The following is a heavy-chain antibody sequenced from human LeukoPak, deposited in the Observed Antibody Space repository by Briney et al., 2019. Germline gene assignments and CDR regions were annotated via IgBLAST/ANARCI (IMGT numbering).Heavy chain of an antibody. J-gene: IGHJ5*02. CDR2: ISSSSSYI. Sequence: GGPLRLSCAASGFTFSSYSMNWVRQAPGKGLEWVSSISSSSSYIYYADSVKGRFTISRDNAKNSLYLQMNSLRAEDTAVYYCARGVTIFGVVIPRWFDPWGQGTLVTVSS. V-gene: IGHV3-21*01. D-gene: IGHD3-3*01. CDR3: ARGVTIFGVVIPRWFDP. CDR1: GFTFSSYS.